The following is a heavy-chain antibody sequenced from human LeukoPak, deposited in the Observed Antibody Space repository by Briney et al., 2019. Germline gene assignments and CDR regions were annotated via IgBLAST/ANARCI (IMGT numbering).Heavy chain of an antibody. V-gene: IGHV1-69*04. J-gene: IGHJ4*02. D-gene: IGHD3-22*01. CDR2: IIPILGIA. CDR3: ARYYYDSSGHYDVYYFDY. CDR1: GGTFSSYA. Sequence: GASVKVSCKASGGTFSSYAISWVRQAPGQGLEWMGRIIPILGIANYAQKFQGRVTITADKFTSTAYMELSSLRSEDTAVYYCARYYYDSSGHYDVYYFDYWGQGTLVTVSS.